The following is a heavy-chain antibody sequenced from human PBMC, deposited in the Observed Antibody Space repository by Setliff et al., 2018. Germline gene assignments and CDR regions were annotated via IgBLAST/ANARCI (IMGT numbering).Heavy chain of an antibody. CDR1: GYTFTSYW. CDR3: ARQAIFGSDAFDI. Sequence: PGESLKISCRGVGYTFTSYWIGWVRQLPGKGLEWVGIIYPGDWDTRYSPSFRGQVTMSVDTSINTAYLHWSRLRTSDTAMYYCARQAIFGSDAFDIWGQGTMVTVSS. D-gene: IGHD3-3*01. CDR2: IYPGDWDT. V-gene: IGHV5-51*01. J-gene: IGHJ3*02.